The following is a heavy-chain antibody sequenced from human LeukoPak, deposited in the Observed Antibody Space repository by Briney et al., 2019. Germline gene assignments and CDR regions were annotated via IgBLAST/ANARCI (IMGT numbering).Heavy chain of an antibody. V-gene: IGHV1-3*01. J-gene: IGHJ4*02. CDR1: GYTFSSYA. CDR3: ARDLLGYSYGYAHYYLDS. Sequence: ASVKVSCKASGYTFSSYAIHWVRQAPGQGLEWMGWINAGSGNTKYSEEFQGRVSITRDTSASTAYMELSSLRSEDTAVHYCARDLLGYSYGYAHYYLDSWGQGTLVSVSS. D-gene: IGHD5-18*01. CDR2: INAGSGNT.